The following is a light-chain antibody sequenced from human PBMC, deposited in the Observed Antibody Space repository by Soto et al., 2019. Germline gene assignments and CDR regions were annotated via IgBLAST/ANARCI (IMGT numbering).Light chain of an antibody. CDR2: DAS. Sequence: EIVLTQSPATLSLSPGERATLSCRASQSVSSYLAWYQQKPGQAPRLLIYDASNRATGIPARFSGSGSGTDFPLTISSLEPEDFAVYYCQRRSDWGGVTFGPGTKVDIK. CDR1: QSVSSY. V-gene: IGKV3-11*01. J-gene: IGKJ3*01. CDR3: QRRSDWGGVT.